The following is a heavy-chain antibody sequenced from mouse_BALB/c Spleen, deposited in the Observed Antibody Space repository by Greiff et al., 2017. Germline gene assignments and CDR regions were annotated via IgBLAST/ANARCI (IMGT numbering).Heavy chain of an antibody. D-gene: IGHD1-1*01. V-gene: IGHV1-12*01. CDR2: IYPGNGDT. Sequence: QVQLQQPGAELVKPGASVKMSCKASGYTFTSYDMHWVKQTPGQGLEWIGAIYPGNGDTSYNQKFKGKATLTADKSSSTAYMQLSSLTSEDSAVYYCARRSTVYYFDYWGQGTTLTVSS. CDR1: GYTFTSYD. CDR3: ARRSTVYYFDY. J-gene: IGHJ2*01.